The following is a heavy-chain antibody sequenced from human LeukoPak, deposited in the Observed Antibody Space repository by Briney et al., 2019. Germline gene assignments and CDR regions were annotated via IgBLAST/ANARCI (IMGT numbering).Heavy chain of an antibody. CDR1: GFTFSNYA. Sequence: GGSLRLSCTASGFTFSNYAMSWVRQAPGKGLEWVWAISGSGGSTYYADSVKGRFTISRDNSKRTLYLQMDSLRAEDTAIYYCANDYGDYEGYFDYWGQGTLVTVSS. CDR2: ISGSGGST. J-gene: IGHJ4*02. D-gene: IGHD4-17*01. CDR3: ANDYGDYEGYFDY. V-gene: IGHV3-23*01.